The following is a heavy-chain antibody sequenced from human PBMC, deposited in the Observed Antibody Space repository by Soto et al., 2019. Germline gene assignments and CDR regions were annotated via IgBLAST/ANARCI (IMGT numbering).Heavy chain of an antibody. CDR1: GFTFSDYY. J-gene: IGHJ4*02. CDR2: ISGNGEVI. V-gene: IGHV3-11*01. D-gene: IGHD4-17*01. Sequence: PGGSLRLSCVASGFTFSDYYIHWIRRAPGKGLEWISYISGNGEVIQYAASARGRFTISRDNAENSVYLEMESLRDEDTALYYCARDVDADFRTDFDYWGRGTLVTVS. CDR3: ARDVDADFRTDFDY.